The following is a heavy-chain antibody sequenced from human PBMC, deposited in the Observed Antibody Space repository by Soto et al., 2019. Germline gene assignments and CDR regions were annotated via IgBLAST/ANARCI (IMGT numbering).Heavy chain of an antibody. CDR2: ISSSGYT. J-gene: IGHJ4*02. V-gene: IGHV3-23*01. D-gene: IGHD4-4*01. CDR1: GFSFSNYA. CDR3: AKDLIDYSNSYFDY. Sequence: HPGGSLRLSCATSGFSFSNYAMSWVRQAPGKGLEWVAGISSSGYTYYVDSLKGRFTISRDNSKNSLYLQMNGLRAEDTAVYYCAKDLIDYSNSYFDYWGQGTLVTVSS.